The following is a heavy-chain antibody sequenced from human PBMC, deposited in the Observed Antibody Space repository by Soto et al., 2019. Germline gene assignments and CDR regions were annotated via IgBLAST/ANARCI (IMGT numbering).Heavy chain of an antibody. CDR1: GFTFSGSA. Sequence: GSLRLSCAASGFTFSGSAMHWVRQASGKGLEWVGRIRSKANSYATAYAASVKGRFTISRDDSKNTAYLQMNSLKTEDTAVYYCTGSLMGKDDYWGQGTLVTVSS. J-gene: IGHJ4*02. V-gene: IGHV3-73*01. CDR3: TGSLMGKDDY. D-gene: IGHD1-26*01. CDR2: IRSKANSYAT.